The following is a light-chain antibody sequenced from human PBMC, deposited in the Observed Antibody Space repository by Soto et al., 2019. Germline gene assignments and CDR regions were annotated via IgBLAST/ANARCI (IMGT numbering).Light chain of an antibody. CDR2: DAS. J-gene: IGKJ1*01. Sequence: EIVMTQSPATLSVSPGERASLSCRASQSISSNLAWYQQKPGQAPRLLIYDASTRATGIPARFSGSGSGTEFTLTISSLQSEDFAVYYCQQDSNWPETFGQGTKV. V-gene: IGKV3-15*01. CDR3: QQDSNWPET. CDR1: QSISSN.